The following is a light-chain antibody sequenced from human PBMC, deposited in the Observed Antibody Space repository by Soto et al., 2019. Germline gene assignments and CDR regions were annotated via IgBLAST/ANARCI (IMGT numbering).Light chain of an antibody. CDR1: QSVSSTK. J-gene: IGKJ5*01. Sequence: EIVLTQAPGTLSLSPGERATLSCRASQSVSSTKLAWYQQKPGQAPRLLIYGASTRDTGIPDRFSGSGSGTDFTLPISRLDPEDFVMYYCQHFRAFGQGTRLEIK. CDR2: GAS. V-gene: IGKV3-20*01. CDR3: QHFRA.